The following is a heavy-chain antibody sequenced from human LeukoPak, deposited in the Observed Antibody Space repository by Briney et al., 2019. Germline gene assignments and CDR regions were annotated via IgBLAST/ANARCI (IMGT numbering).Heavy chain of an antibody. CDR3: ARDSGTFFDH. J-gene: IGHJ4*02. Sequence: GALRLSCAASGFTFSSYSMNWVRQAPGKGLEWVSSISSSSSYIYYADSMKGRFTISRDNAKNSLYLQMNSLRAEDTAVYYCARDSGTFFDHWGQGTLVTVSS. CDR2: ISSSSSYI. CDR1: GFTFSSYS. V-gene: IGHV3-21*01. D-gene: IGHD2/OR15-2a*01.